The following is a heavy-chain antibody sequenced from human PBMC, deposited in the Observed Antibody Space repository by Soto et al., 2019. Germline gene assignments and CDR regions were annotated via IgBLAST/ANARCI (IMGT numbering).Heavy chain of an antibody. CDR2: ISGSGGST. CDR3: QRPRITSGDKTQRNYYYYGMDV. J-gene: IGHJ6*02. CDR1: GFTFSSYA. D-gene: IGHD1-20*01. Sequence: GGSLRLSCAASGFTFSSYAMSWVRQAPGKGLEWVSAISGSGGSTYYADSVKGRFTISRDNSKNTLYLQMNSLIAEDTAVYYCQRPRITSGDKTQRNYYYYGMDVWGQGTTVTVSS. V-gene: IGHV3-23*01.